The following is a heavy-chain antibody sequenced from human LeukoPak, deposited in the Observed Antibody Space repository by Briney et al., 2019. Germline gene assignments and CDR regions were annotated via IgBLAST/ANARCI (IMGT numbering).Heavy chain of an antibody. CDR1: GFTFDDYA. J-gene: IGHJ4*02. CDR3: AKDFYDSSGYPDY. CDR2: ISWNSGSI. D-gene: IGHD3-22*01. Sequence: GGSLRLPCAASGFTFDDYAMHWVRQAPGKGLEWVSGISWNSGSIGYADSVKGRFTISRDNAKNSLYLQMNSLRAEDTALYYCAKDFYDSSGYPDYWGQGTLVTVSS. V-gene: IGHV3-9*01.